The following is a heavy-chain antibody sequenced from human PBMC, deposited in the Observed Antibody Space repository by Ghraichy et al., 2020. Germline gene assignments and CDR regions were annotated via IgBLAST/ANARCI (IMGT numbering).Heavy chain of an antibody. V-gene: IGHV3-23*01. CDR3: AREHSSTWFLFDY. J-gene: IGHJ4*02. CDR2: ISAGAGTNT. D-gene: IGHD6-13*01. Sequence: GGSLRLSCAASGFTFGSYAMGWVRQAPGKGLEWVATISAGAGTNTFFAGSVEGRFTISRDTSQNTLYLQMNSLTAGDTAVYYCAREHSSTWFLFDYWGQGTRVTVSS. CDR1: GFTFGSYA.